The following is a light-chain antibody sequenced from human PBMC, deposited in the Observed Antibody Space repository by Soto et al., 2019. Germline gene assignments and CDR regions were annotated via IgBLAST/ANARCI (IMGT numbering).Light chain of an antibody. CDR3: ASWDDNLNGPV. Sequence: QSVLTQPPSVSEAPRQRVTISCSGSSSNIGNNPVNWSQQFPGKAPKLLIYYDDMLYSGVSDRFSGSKSGTSASLAISGLPSEDEADYYCASWDDNLNGPVFGRGPKLTVL. J-gene: IGLJ2*01. CDR1: SSNIGNNP. V-gene: IGLV1-36*01. CDR2: YDD.